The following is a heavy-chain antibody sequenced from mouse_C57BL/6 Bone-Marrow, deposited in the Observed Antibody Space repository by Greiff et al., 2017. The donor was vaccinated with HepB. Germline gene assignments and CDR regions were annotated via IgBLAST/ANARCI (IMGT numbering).Heavy chain of an antibody. V-gene: IGHV5-6*01. Sequence: EVNVVESGGDLVKPGGSLKLSCAASGFTFSSYGMSWVRQTPDKRLEWVATISSGGSYTYYPDSVKGRFTISRDNAKNTLYLQMSSLKSEDTAMYYCARLLYDGYYCAMDYWGQGTSVTVSS. CDR1: GFTFSSYG. CDR2: ISSGGSYT. D-gene: IGHD2-3*01. J-gene: IGHJ4*01. CDR3: ARLLYDGYYCAMDY.